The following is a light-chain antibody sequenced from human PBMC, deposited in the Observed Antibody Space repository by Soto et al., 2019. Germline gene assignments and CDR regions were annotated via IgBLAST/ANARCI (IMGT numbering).Light chain of an antibody. CDR2: DAS. J-gene: IGKJ4*01. CDR1: QSIRPW. CDR3: QQYNSYSAIT. V-gene: IGKV1-5*01. Sequence: DIQMTQSPSTLSASVGDRVTITCRASQSIRPWLAWYQQKPGQAPKLLIYDASTLESGVPSRFSGSGSGTEFTLTISSLKSDDFATYYCQQYNSYSAITFGGGTKVDMK.